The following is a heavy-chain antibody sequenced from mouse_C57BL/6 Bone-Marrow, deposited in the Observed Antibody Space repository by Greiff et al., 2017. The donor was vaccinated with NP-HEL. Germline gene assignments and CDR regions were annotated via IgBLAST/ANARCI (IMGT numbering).Heavy chain of an antibody. V-gene: IGHV1-15*01. Sequence: VQLQQSGAELVRPGASVTLSCKASGYTFTDYEMHWVKQTPVHGLEWIGAIDPETGGTAYNQKFKGKAILTADKSSSTAYMELRSLTSEDSAVYYCTRHYYGSSGYFDVWGTGTTVTVSS. J-gene: IGHJ1*03. CDR3: TRHYYGSSGYFDV. D-gene: IGHD1-1*01. CDR1: GYTFTDYE. CDR2: IDPETGGT.